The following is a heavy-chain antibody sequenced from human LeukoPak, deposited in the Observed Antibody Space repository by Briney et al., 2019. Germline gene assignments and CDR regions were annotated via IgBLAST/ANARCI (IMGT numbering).Heavy chain of an antibody. D-gene: IGHD3-16*01. CDR2: IYYSGST. J-gene: IGHJ5*02. CDR3: ARHPTALDYDYVWGSYS. Sequence: SETLSLTCTVSGGSISSSSYYWGWIRQPPGKGLEWIGSIYYSGSTYYNPSLKSRVTIFVDTSKNQFSLKLSSVTAADTAVYYCARHPTALDYDYVWGSYSWGQGTLVTVSS. CDR1: GGSISSSSYY. V-gene: IGHV4-39*01.